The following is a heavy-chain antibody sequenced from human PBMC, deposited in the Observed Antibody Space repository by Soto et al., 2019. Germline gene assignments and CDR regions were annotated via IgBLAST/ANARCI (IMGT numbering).Heavy chain of an antibody. V-gene: IGHV4-59*01. J-gene: IGHJ4*02. CDR1: GGSISSYY. D-gene: IGHD6-19*01. Sequence: SETLSLTCTVSGGSISSYYWSWIRQPPGKGLEWIGYIYYSGSTNYNPSLKSRVTISVNTSKNQFSLKLTSVTAADTAVYYCARESSGLCYFDSWGLETLVPVSA. CDR3: ARESSGLCYFDS. CDR2: IYYSGST.